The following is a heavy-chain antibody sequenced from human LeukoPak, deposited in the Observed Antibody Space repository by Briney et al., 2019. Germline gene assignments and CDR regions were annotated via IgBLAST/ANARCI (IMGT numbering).Heavy chain of an antibody. CDR1: GYTFTSYG. J-gene: IGHJ6*02. D-gene: IGHD6-13*01. CDR3: ARATGGWYRSLHYYYGMDV. CDR2: IIPILGIA. V-gene: IGHV1-69*04. Sequence: GASVKVSCKASGYTFTSYGISWVRQAPGQGLEWMGRIIPILGIANYAQKFQGRVTITADKSTSTAYMELSSLRSEDTAVYYCARATGGWYRSLHYYYGMDVWGQGTTVTVSS.